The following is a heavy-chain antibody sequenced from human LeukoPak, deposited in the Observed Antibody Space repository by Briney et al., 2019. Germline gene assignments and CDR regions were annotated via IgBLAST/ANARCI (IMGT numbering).Heavy chain of an antibody. D-gene: IGHD3-3*01. Sequence: GGSLRLSXAASGFTFSNAWMSWVRQAPGKGLEWVSGINWNGGSTGYADSVKGRFTISRDNAKNSLYLQMNSLRAEDTALYYCARLRDFWSGYYAFDIWGQGTMVTVSS. CDR2: INWNGGST. CDR3: ARLRDFWSGYYAFDI. V-gene: IGHV3-20*04. CDR1: GFTFSNAW. J-gene: IGHJ3*02.